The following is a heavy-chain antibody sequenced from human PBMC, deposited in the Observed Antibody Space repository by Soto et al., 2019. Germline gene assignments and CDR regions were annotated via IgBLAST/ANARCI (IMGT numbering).Heavy chain of an antibody. CDR3: AGGRHDYGVWYFDL. CDR1: GGTFSSYA. CDR2: IIPIFGTA. V-gene: IGHV1-69*12. D-gene: IGHD4-17*01. J-gene: IGHJ2*01. Sequence: QVQLVQSGAEVKKPGSSVKVSCKASGGTFSSYAISWVRQAPGQGLEWMGGIIPIFGTANYAQKFQGRVTITADESTSTAYMELSSLRSGDTAVYYWAGGRHDYGVWYFDLWGRGTLVTVSS.